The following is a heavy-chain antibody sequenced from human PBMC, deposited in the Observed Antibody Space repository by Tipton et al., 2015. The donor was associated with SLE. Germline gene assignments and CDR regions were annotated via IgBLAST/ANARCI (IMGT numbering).Heavy chain of an antibody. CDR1: GASMNSVSYS. CDR3: ARETGTYYSTWFDS. CDR2: IDSSGNT. Sequence: TLSLTCSFSGASMNSVSYSWPWFRQPAGKALQWLGHIDSSGNTYYNPTLRSRVRISVDVSRNQFSLTLNSVTAADTATYSCARETGTYYSTWFDSWGQGTLVTVSS. D-gene: IGHD1-26*01. V-gene: IGHV4-61*09. J-gene: IGHJ5*01.